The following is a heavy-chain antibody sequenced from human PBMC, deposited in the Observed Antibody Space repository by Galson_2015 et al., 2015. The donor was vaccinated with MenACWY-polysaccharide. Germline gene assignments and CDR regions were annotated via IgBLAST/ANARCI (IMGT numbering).Heavy chain of an antibody. J-gene: IGHJ1*01. CDR3: ARDNRHTYYDDSNGYTQH. Sequence: ETMSLTCAVYGGSFSGYYWSWLRPPPGQGLEWIGEINHSGSTNYNPSLKSRVTISVDTSKNQFSLNLSSVTAADTAVYYCARDNRHTYYDDSNGYTQHWGQGTLVTVSS. D-gene: IGHD3-22*01. V-gene: IGHV4-34*01. CDR1: GGSFSGYY. CDR2: INHSGST.